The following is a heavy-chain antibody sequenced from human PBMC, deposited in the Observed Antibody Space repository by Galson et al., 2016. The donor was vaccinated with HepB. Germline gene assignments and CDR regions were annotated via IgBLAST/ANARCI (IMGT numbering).Heavy chain of an antibody. J-gene: IGHJ4*02. V-gene: IGHV4-39*01. CDR1: GDSISSGSNY. CDR3: VRRPVDGIFSSGWHFDY. CDR2: IYYNRGST. D-gene: IGHD6-19*01. Sequence: SETLSLTCSVSGDSISSGSNYWAWIRQTPGKGLEWIGCIYYNRGSTYYNPSLKSRVTISADTSKNQLSLRLTSVIAPDAAVYYCVRRPVDGIFSSGWHFDYWGQGILVTVSS.